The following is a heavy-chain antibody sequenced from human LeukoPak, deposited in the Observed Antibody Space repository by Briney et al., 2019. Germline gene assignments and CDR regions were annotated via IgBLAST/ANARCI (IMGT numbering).Heavy chain of an antibody. J-gene: IGHJ4*02. CDR3: TTESFHY. CDR2: ISNSGTIT. CDR1: GFTFGRFA. Sequence: GGSLRLSCAVSGFTFGRFAMNWVRQAPGKGLEWVSIISNSGTITSYADSVKGRFAISRDNSKNTVYLQMNSLRAEDTALYYCTTESFHYWGQGSLVAVSS. D-gene: IGHD3-10*01. V-gene: IGHV3-23*01.